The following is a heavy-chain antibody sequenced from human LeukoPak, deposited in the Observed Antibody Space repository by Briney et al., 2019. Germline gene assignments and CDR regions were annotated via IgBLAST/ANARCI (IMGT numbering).Heavy chain of an antibody. J-gene: IGHJ4*02. D-gene: IGHD2-2*01. CDR1: GFSFSSYG. Sequence: GGSLRLSCAASGFSFSSYGMHWVRQAPGKGLEWVAVISYDGNKEYYVDSVKGRFTISRDNSKNMLYLQMDGLRVEDTAVYHCARERATSTSTWSFDYWGQGTLVTVSS. CDR2: ISYDGNKE. CDR3: ARERATSTSTWSFDY. V-gene: IGHV3-30*03.